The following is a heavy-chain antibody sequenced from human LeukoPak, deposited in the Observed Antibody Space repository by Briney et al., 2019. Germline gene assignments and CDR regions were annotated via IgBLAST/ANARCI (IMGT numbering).Heavy chain of an antibody. D-gene: IGHD6-13*01. Sequence: SETLSLTCGVYGVSFNSYYWSWIRQPPGKGLEWIGELNHGGTTNYNPSLKSRVTISVDTSKNQFSLKLSSVTAADTAVYYCARHSLGYPDAFDIWGQGTMVTVSS. CDR2: LNHGGTT. J-gene: IGHJ3*02. CDR1: GVSFNSYY. V-gene: IGHV4-34*01. CDR3: ARHSLGYPDAFDI.